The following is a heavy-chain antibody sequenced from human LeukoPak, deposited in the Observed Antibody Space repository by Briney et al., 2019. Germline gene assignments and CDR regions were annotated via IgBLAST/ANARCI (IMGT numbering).Heavy chain of an antibody. CDR3: AKGVTMVRGFDY. CDR2: IRYDGSNK. J-gene: IGHJ4*02. V-gene: IGHV3-30*02. Sequence: GGSLRLSCAASGFTFGSYGMHWVRQAPGKGLGWVAFIRYDGSNKYYADSVKGRFTISRDNSKNTLYLQMNSLRAEDTAVYYCAKGVTMVRGFDYWGQGTLVTVSS. D-gene: IGHD3-10*01. CDR1: GFTFGSYG.